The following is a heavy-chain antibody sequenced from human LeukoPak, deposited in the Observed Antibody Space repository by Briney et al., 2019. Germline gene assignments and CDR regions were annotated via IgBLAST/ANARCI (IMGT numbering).Heavy chain of an antibody. CDR2: IKQDGTEK. D-gene: IGHD2-15*01. J-gene: IGHJ4*02. Sequence: QPGGSLRLSCAASGFTFSNYGMTWVRRAPGKGLEWVANIKQDGTEKYYVDSVKGRFTISRDNAENSLYLQMNSLRAEDTAVYYCTRDTGCPGGTCYSFYDYWGQGTLVTVFS. V-gene: IGHV3-7*01. CDR3: TRDTGCPGGTCYSFYDY. CDR1: GFTFSNYG.